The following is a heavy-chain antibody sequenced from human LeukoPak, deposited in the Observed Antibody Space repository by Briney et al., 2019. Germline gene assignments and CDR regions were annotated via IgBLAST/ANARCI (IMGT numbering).Heavy chain of an antibody. CDR3: AREGDIVVVPAESRIGDAFDI. V-gene: IGHV4-4*07. CDR1: GGSISSYY. J-gene: IGHJ3*02. CDR2: IYTSGST. Sequence: PSETLSLTCTVSGGSISSYYWSWIRQPAGKGLEWIGRIYTSGSTNYNPSLKSRVTMSVDTSKNQFSLKLSSVTAADTAVYYCAREGDIVVVPAESRIGDAFDIWGQGTMVTVSS. D-gene: IGHD2-2*01.